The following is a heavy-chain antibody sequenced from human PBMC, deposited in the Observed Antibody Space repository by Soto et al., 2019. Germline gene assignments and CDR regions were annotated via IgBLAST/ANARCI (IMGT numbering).Heavy chain of an antibody. CDR2: IYPGDSDT. CDR3: ARHGFGNTAMAHFEY. CDR1: GYSFSSSR. J-gene: IGHJ4*02. Sequence: GDSLTISSKRPGYSFSSSRIAPVRHIPGKGLEWMGIIYPGDSDTRYSPSFQGQVTISADKSISTAYLQWSRLKASDTAMYYCARHGFGNTAMAHFEYWGQGTLGTVSA. D-gene: IGHD5-18*01. V-gene: IGHV5-51*01.